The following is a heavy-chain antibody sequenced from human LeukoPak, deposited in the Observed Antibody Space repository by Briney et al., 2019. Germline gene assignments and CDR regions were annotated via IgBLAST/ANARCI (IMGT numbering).Heavy chain of an antibody. Sequence: GGSLRLSCAASGFTFSSYSMNWVRQAPGKGLEWVSAISGSGGSTYYADSVKGRFTISRDNSKNTLYLQMNSLRAEDTAVYYCAAGYSSGWYAAACWGQGTLVTVSS. CDR3: AAGYSSGWYAAAC. J-gene: IGHJ4*02. CDR1: GFTFSSYS. CDR2: ISGSGGST. V-gene: IGHV3-23*01. D-gene: IGHD6-19*01.